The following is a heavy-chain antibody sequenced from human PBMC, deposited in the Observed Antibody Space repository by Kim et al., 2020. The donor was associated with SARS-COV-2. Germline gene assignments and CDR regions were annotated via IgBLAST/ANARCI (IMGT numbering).Heavy chain of an antibody. V-gene: IGHV3-15*01. Sequence: KGRFTISRDDSKNTLYLQMNSLKTEDTAVYYCTTERCVSCSTGFGDYFDYWGQGTLVTVSS. J-gene: IGHJ4*02. D-gene: IGHD2-15*01. CDR3: TTERCVSCSTGFGDYFDY.